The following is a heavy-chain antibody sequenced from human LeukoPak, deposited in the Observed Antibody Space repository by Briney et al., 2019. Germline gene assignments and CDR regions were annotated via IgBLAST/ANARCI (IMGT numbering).Heavy chain of an antibody. J-gene: IGHJ4*02. CDR3: ARGYDSSGYHPYYYFDY. D-gene: IGHD3-22*01. CDR2: TRNKANSYTT. V-gene: IGHV3-72*01. Sequence: GGSLRLSCAASGFTFSDHYMDWVRQAPGKGLEWVGRTRNKANSYTTEYAASVKGRFTISRDDSKNSLYLQMNSLKTGDTAVYYCARGYDSSGYHPYYYFDYWGQGTLVTVSS. CDR1: GFTFSDHY.